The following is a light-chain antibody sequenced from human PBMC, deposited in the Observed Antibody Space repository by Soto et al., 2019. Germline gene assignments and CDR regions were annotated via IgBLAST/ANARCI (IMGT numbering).Light chain of an antibody. CDR3: QQLNNYPRT. CDR1: QSISSW. V-gene: IGKV1-5*01. CDR2: DAS. J-gene: IGKJ5*01. Sequence: DIQMTQSPSTLSASVGDRVTITCRASQSISSWLAWYQQKPGKAPKLLIYDASSLESGVPSRFSGSGSGTEFTLTISSLQPEDFATYYCQQLNNYPRTFGHGTRLEIK.